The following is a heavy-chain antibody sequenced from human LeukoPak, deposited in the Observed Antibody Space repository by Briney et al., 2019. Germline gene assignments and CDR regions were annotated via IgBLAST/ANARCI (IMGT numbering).Heavy chain of an antibody. CDR1: GFTFSRYG. J-gene: IGHJ4*02. D-gene: IGHD3-10*01. V-gene: IGHV3-33*01. Sequence: GGSLRLSCAAPGFTFSRYGMHWVRQAPGKGLEWVAVIWYDGSNKYYADSVKGRFTISRDNSKSTVSLQMNSLRAEDTAVYYCARPYYYGSGSYYPLDYWGQGTLVTVSS. CDR2: IWYDGSNK. CDR3: ARPYYYGSGSYYPLDY.